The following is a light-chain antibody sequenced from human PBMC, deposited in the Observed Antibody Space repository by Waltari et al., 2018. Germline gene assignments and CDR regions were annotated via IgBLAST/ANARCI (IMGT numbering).Light chain of an antibody. CDR1: RPTLGNHF. V-gene: IGLV1-36*01. Sequence: QSVLTQPPSVSEAPSQRVTISCSVGRPTLGNHFANWYQQLPGKAPKLLIYYDDPLPSGVSDRFSGSKSGTSASLAISGLQSEDEADYYCAAWDDSLNGVVFGGGTKLTVL. J-gene: IGLJ2*01. CDR2: YDD. CDR3: AAWDDSLNGVV.